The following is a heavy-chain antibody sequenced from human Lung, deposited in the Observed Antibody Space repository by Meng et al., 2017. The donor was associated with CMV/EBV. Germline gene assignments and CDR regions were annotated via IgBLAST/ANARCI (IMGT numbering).Heavy chain of an antibody. D-gene: IGHD2-2*01. CDR1: GFTVSSNY. CDR2: IYSGGST. CDR3: ASGGNCSSTSCYVY. V-gene: IGHV3-53*01. Sequence: GXXRLSCAASGFTVSSNYMSWVRQAPGKGLEWDSVIYSGGSTYYADSVKGRFTISRDNSKNTLYLQMNSLRAEDTAVYYCASGGNCSSTSCYVYWGQGTXVTVSS. J-gene: IGHJ4*02.